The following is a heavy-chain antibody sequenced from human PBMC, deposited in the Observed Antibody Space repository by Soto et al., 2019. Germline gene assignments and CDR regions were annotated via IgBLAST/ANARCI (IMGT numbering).Heavy chain of an antibody. CDR3: AKDWSGRGTVTPDY. J-gene: IGHJ4*02. Sequence: PGGSLRLSCAASGFTFSSYAMSWVRQAPGKGLEWVSGISGIGNSTYYADSVKGRFTISRDNSKNTLYLQMNSLGAEDTAVYYCAKDWSGRGTVTPDYGGQGTLATVSS. D-gene: IGHD4-4*01. CDR1: GFTFSSYA. CDR2: ISGIGNST. V-gene: IGHV3-23*01.